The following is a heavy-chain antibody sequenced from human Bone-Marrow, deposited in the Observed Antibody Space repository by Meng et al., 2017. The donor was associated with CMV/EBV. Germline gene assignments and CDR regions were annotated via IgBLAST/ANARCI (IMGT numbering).Heavy chain of an antibody. V-gene: IGHV4-59*01. Sequence: SETLSLTCTVSGGSISSYYWSWIRQPPGKGLEWIGYIYYSGSTNYNPSLKSRVTISVDTSKNQFSLKLSSVTAADTAVYYCARLRFLEWLSLWGQGTLVTVSS. CDR2: IYYSGST. D-gene: IGHD3-3*01. J-gene: IGHJ4*02. CDR3: ARLRFLEWLSL. CDR1: GGSISSYY.